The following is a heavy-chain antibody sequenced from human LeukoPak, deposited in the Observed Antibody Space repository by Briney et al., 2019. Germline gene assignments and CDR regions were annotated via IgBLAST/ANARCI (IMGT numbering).Heavy chain of an antibody. Sequence: PSETLSLTCTVSGGSVSSSNYYWSWIRQPPGKGLEWIGYVYYSGSTDYNPSLKSRVTISVDTSKNQFSLKVSSVTAADTAVYYCARHAPMTTYDYWGQGTLVTVSS. D-gene: IGHD4-17*01. CDR2: VYYSGST. CDR1: GGSVSSSNYY. CDR3: ARHAPMTTYDY. J-gene: IGHJ4*02. V-gene: IGHV4-61*01.